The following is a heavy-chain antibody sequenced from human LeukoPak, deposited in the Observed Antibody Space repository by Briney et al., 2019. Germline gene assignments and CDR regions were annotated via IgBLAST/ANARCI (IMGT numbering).Heavy chain of an antibody. D-gene: IGHD3-22*01. J-gene: IGHJ4*02. V-gene: IGHV3-30*02. CDR3: AKNAATYYYDSSGYYDHFDY. CDR2: IRYDGAIK. Sequence: GGPLRLSCPTSGFAFSSFGMHWARQAPGKGLEWVGLIRYDGAIKYYADSVKGRFTISRDNSKNTLYLQMNSLRADDTAVYYCAKNAATYYYDSSGYYDHFDYWGQGTLVTVSS. CDR1: GFAFSSFG.